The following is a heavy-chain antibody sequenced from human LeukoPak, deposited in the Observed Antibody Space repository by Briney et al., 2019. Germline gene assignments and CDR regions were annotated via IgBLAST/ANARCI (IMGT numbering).Heavy chain of an antibody. D-gene: IGHD2-21*01. CDR3: ASGVHCGGDCSYYYYYYMDV. CDR1: GFTFSSYW. CDR2: IKQDGSEK. Sequence: GGSLRLSCAASGFTFSSYWMSWVRQAPGKGLEWVANIKQDGSEKYYVDSVKGRFTISRDNAKNSLYLQMNSLRAEDTAVYYCASGVHCGGDCSYYYYYYMDVWGKGTTVTVSS. J-gene: IGHJ6*03. V-gene: IGHV3-7*01.